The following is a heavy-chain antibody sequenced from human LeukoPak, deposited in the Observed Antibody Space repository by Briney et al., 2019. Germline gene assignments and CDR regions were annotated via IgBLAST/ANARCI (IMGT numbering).Heavy chain of an antibody. Sequence: PSETLSLTCTVSGGSISSSSYYWGWIRQPPGKGLEWIGSIYYSGSTYYNPSLKSRVTISVDTSKNQFSLKLSSVTAADTAVYYCARGKYYYDSSGYYSPFFADYWGQGTLVTVSS. CDR3: ARGKYYYDSSGYYSPFFADY. V-gene: IGHV4-39*07. J-gene: IGHJ4*02. CDR2: IYYSGST. D-gene: IGHD3-22*01. CDR1: GGSISSSSYY.